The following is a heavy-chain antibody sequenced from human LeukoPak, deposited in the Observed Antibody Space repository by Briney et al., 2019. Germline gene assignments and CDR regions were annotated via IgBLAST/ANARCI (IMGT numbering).Heavy chain of an antibody. J-gene: IGHJ4*02. CDR3: ARGPVPAAKGFDY. CDR1: GGTFSSYA. CDR2: IIPIFDTA. Sequence: APVKVSCKASGGTFSSYAISWVRQAPGQGLEWMGGIIPIFDTANYAQKFQGRVTITADESTSTAYMELSSLRSEDTAVYYCARGPVPAAKGFDYWGQGTLVTVSS. V-gene: IGHV1-69*13. D-gene: IGHD2-2*01.